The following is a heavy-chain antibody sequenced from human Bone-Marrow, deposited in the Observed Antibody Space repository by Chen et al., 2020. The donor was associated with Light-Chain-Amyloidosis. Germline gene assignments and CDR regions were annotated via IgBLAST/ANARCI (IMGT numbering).Heavy chain of an antibody. Sequence: QVRLVESGGGVVQPGRSLRLSCAASGFIFNTHAMHWVRQAPGKGLEWVAFIWYDGSNKHYLDSVKGRFPVSRDNSENTLYLQMDSLRAEDTAVYYCATDPPGSGFAFHTWGQGTVVTVSS. CDR1: GFIFNTHA. V-gene: IGHV3-33*01. J-gene: IGHJ3*02. CDR2: IWYDGSNK. D-gene: IGHD5-12*01. CDR3: ATDPPGSGFAFHT.